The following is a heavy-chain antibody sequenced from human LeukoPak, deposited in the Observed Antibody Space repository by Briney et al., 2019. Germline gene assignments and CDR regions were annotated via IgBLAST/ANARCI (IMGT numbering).Heavy chain of an antibody. D-gene: IGHD1-26*01. Sequence: GGSLGLSCAASGFTFSNYAMHWVRQAPGKGLEWVAIISYDGNNKYYADSVKGRFTISRDNSKNTLYLQMNSLRAEDTAVYYCAREEQARSDAFDIWGQGTMVTVSS. CDR1: GFTFSNYA. CDR3: AREEQARSDAFDI. J-gene: IGHJ3*02. V-gene: IGHV3-30*04. CDR2: ISYDGNNK.